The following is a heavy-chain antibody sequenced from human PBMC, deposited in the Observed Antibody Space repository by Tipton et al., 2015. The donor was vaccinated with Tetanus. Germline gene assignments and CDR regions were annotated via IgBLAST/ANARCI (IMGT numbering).Heavy chain of an antibody. V-gene: IGHV4-31*03. CDR3: ARDQGGGRVVRLNCFDP. D-gene: IGHD6-6*01. CDR2: VYYSGDT. CDR1: GGSISSGGFF. Sequence: LRLSCTVSGGSISSGGFFWNWLRQSPGKGLEWIGYVYYSGDTYYNPSFKSRVTISVDTSKNQFSLDLYSVTAADTAVYYCARDQGGGRVVRLNCFDPWGQGTLVTVSS. J-gene: IGHJ5*02.